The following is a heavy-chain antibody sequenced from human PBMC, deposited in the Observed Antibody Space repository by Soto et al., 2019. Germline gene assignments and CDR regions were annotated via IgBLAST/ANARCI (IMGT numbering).Heavy chain of an antibody. CDR1: GGSSSSYY. D-gene: IGHD6-6*01. Sequence: SETLSLTCTVSGGSSSSYYWRWIRQPPGKGLEWIGYIYYSGSTNYNPSLKSRVTISVDTSKNQFSLKLSSVTAADTAVYYCARMDSSYGDYFHYWGQGTLVTVSS. J-gene: IGHJ4*02. CDR2: IYYSGST. V-gene: IGHV4-59*01. CDR3: ARMDSSYGDYFHY.